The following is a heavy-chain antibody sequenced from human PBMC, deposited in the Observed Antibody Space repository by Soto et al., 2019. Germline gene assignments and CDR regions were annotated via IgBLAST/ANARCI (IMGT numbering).Heavy chain of an antibody. J-gene: IGHJ5*02. V-gene: IGHV3-23*01. D-gene: IGHD2-21*01. CDR1: GFTFSSYA. CDR3: ARDHVVSRNWFDP. CDR2: ISGSGDST. Sequence: GGSLRLSCAASGFTFSSYAMSWVRQAPGKGLEWVSVISGSGDSTYYADSVKGRFTISRDNAKNTLYLQMNSLRAEDTAVYYCARDHVVSRNWFDPWGQGTLVTVSS.